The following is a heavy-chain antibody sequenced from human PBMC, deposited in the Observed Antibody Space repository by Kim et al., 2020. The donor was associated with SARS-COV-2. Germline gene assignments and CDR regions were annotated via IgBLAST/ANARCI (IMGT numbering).Heavy chain of an antibody. D-gene: IGHD3-10*01. J-gene: IGHJ2*01. CDR1: GFSFSSYG. CDR2: INDGGDAA. CDR3: AKAPGGGSGYYYPWYFGL. Sequence: GGSLRLSCAASGFSFSSYGMTWVRQTAGKGLEWVSCINDGGDAAYYTDSVRGRFTISRDNSKNTLYLQMNSLRAEDTAIYYCAKAPGGGSGYYYPWYFGLWGRGTLVTVSS. V-gene: IGHV3-23*01.